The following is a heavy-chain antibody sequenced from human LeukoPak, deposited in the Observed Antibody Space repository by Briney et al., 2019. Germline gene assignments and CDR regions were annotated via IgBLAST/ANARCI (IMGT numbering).Heavy chain of an antibody. D-gene: IGHD3-22*01. Sequence: ASVKVSCKVSGYSVTELSMHWVRQAPGLGLEWVGGFNREDDAPVYAQQFQGRVTVTEDTSTDTAYMELSSLRSEDTALYYCATLDSYYDNSGRPLLPDWGQGTLVTVSS. CDR2: FNREDDAP. V-gene: IGHV1-24*01. J-gene: IGHJ4*02. CDR3: ATLDSYYDNSGRPLLPD. CDR1: GYSVTELS.